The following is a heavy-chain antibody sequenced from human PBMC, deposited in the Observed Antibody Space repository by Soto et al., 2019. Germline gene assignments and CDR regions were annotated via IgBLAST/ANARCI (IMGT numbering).Heavy chain of an antibody. CDR3: ARELSVAGSAPFDY. V-gene: IGHV1-18*01. Sequence: ASVKVSCKASGYTFTSYGISWVRQAPGQGLEWMGWISAYNGNTNYAQKLQGRVAMTTDTSTSTAYMELRSLRSDDTAVYYCARELSVAGSAPFDYWGQGTLVTVSS. J-gene: IGHJ4*02. CDR1: GYTFTSYG. D-gene: IGHD6-19*01. CDR2: ISAYNGNT.